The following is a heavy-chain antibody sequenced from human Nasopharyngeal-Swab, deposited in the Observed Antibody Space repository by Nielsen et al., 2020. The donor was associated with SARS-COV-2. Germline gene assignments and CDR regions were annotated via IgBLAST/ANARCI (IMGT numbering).Heavy chain of an antibody. CDR3: ARDRGVAPSNYVDY. CDR1: GFIFDDYG. CDR2: IKWNGGST. D-gene: IGHD3-10*01. V-gene: IGHV3-20*04. J-gene: IGHJ4*02. Sequence: AGSLRLSCAASGFIFDDYGMSWVRQAPGKGLEWVSAIKWNGGSTVYADSVKGRFTISRDNAKNSLFLQMNSLRVEDTAFYYCARDRGVAPSNYVDYWGQGTLVTVSS.